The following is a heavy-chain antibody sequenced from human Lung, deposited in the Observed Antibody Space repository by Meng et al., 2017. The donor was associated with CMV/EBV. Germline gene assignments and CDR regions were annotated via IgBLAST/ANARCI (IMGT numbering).Heavy chain of an antibody. Sequence: ASGYTFTDYAICWVRLSPGQGLEWMGWISAYNGHTNYPQHLQGRVTMTTETSTSTAYMELTSLTSDDTAVYYCARDSPYSYYYDTDFWGQGTLVTVSS. D-gene: IGHD3-16*01. J-gene: IGHJ4*02. CDR1: GYTFTDYA. CDR2: ISAYNGHT. CDR3: ARDSPYSYYYDTDF. V-gene: IGHV1-18*01.